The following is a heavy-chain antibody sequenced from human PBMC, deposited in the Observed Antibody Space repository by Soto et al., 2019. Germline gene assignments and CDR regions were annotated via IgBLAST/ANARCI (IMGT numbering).Heavy chain of an antibody. CDR1: GGTFSSYA. D-gene: IGHD2-2*01. CDR3: ARPVPAAGYYYGMDV. CDR2: IIPIFGTA. Sequence: QVQLVQSGAEVKKPGSSVKVSCKASGGTFSSYAISWVRQAPGQGLEWMGGIIPIFGTANYAQKFQGRVTITADDATCTADREPSSLRSEDAAVYYCARPVPAAGYYYGMDVWGQGTTVTVSS. J-gene: IGHJ6*02. V-gene: IGHV1-69*12.